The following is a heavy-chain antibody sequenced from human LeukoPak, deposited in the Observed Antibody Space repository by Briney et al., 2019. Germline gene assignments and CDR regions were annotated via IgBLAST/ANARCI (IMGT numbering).Heavy chain of an antibody. Sequence: PSETLSLTCTVSGVSISSYYWSWIRQPPGKGLEWIGYIYYSGSTNYNPSLKSRITISVETSKNQFSLKLNSVTAADTAVYYCARGKYSSSDAFDIWGQGTMVTVSS. CDR3: ARGKYSSSDAFDI. CDR2: IYYSGST. CDR1: GVSISSYY. V-gene: IGHV4-59*01. J-gene: IGHJ3*02. D-gene: IGHD6-6*01.